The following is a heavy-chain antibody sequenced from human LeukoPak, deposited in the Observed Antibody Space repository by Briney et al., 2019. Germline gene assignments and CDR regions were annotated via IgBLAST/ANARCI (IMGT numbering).Heavy chain of an antibody. J-gene: IGHJ4*02. V-gene: IGHV1-18*01. Sequence: ASVKVSCKASGYTFTNYDINWVRQAPGQGLEWMGWISAYNGNTNYAQKLQGRVTMTTDTSTSTAYMELRSLRSDDTAVYYCARGVLGYSYGEWGQGTLVTVSS. CDR1: GYTFTNYD. CDR2: ISAYNGNT. CDR3: ARGVLGYSYGE. D-gene: IGHD5-18*01.